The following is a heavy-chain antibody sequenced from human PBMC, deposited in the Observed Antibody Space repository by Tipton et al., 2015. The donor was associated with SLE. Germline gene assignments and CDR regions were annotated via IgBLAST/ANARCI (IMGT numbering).Heavy chain of an antibody. J-gene: IGHJ6*02. CDR1: GVSIDSYF. Sequence: LRLSCTVSGVSIDSYFWSWVRQPVGRGLGWIGRIYTSGSTNFNPSLKSRVTMSIDTSKKQFSLRLNSVTAADTAVYYCARADAGYYNGLDVWGQGATVTVSS. CDR2: IYTSGST. V-gene: IGHV4-4*07. CDR3: ARADAGYYNGLDV.